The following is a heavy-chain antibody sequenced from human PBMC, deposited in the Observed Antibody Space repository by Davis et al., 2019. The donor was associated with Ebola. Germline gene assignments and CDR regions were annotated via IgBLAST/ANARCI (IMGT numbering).Heavy chain of an antibody. J-gene: IGHJ3*02. CDR2: INPNDGRT. CDR3: TTPGGQDSGYDVFDI. Sequence: ASVKVSCKASGYTFTNYYMLWVRQAPGQGLEWMGMINPNDGRTIYAQKFQGRVTVTRDTSTTTVYMDLSSLRSEDTALYYCTTPGGQDSGYDVFDIWGQGTMVTVS. V-gene: IGHV1-46*03. D-gene: IGHD5-12*01. CDR1: GYTFTNYY.